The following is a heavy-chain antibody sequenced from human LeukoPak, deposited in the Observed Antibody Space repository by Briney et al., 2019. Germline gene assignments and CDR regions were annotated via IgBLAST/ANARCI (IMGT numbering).Heavy chain of an antibody. V-gene: IGHV3-53*01. CDR2: IYTGGST. Sequence: PGGSLRLSCAASGFSFTSYAMNWVRQAPGKGLEWVSVIYTGGSTYYADSVKGRFTISRDNSKNTLYLQMNSLRAEDTAVYYCAKSVVVITFRFDDWGQGALVTVSS. J-gene: IGHJ4*02. D-gene: IGHD2-15*01. CDR3: AKSVVVITFRFDD. CDR1: GFSFTSYA.